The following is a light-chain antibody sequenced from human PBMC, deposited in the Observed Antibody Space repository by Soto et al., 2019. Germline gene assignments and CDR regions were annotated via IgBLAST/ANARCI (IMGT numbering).Light chain of an antibody. CDR1: SSDVGGYNY. V-gene: IGLV2-14*01. CDR3: SSYTTSSTL. Sequence: QSVLTQPASVSGSPGQPITISCTGTSSDVGGYNYVSWYQQHPGKAPELMVYDVSNRPSGVSNRFSGSKSGNTASLTISGLQAEDEADYYCSSYTTSSTLFGTGTKVTVL. CDR2: DVS. J-gene: IGLJ1*01.